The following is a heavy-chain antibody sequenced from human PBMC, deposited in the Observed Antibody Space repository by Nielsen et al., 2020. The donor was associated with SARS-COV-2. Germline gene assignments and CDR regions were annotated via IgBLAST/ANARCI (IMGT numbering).Heavy chain of an antibody. CDR3: ARLVVVAEDYYYGMDV. Sequence: SETLSLTCTVSGGSISSGDYYWSWIRQPPGKGLEWIGYIYYSGSTYYNPSLKSRVTISVDTSKNQFSLKLSSVTAADTAVYYCARLVVVAEDYYYGMDVWGQGTTVTVSS. D-gene: IGHD2-15*01. CDR1: GGSISSGDYY. CDR2: IYYSGST. V-gene: IGHV4-30-4*01. J-gene: IGHJ6*02.